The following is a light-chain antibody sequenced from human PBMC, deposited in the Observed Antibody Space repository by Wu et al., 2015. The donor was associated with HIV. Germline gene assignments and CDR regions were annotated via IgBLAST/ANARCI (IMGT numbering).Light chain of an antibody. CDR2: KAT. CDR1: EDIGPW. Sequence: DIQMTQSPSALSASVGDRVTVSCRASEDIGPWLAWYQQKPGEAPKLLIYKATILETGVPSRFSGSGSGTEFTLTISSLQPDDFATYYCQQYNSYSTTFGQGTKVEIK. J-gene: IGKJ1*01. CDR3: QQYNSYSTT. V-gene: IGKV1-5*03.